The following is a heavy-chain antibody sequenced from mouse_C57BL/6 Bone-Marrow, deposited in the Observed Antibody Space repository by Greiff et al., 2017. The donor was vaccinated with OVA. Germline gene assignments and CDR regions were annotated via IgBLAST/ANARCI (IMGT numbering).Heavy chain of an antibody. CDR1: GYTFTSYW. Sequence: VKLQQPGAELVKPGASVKLSCKASGYTFTSYWMHWVKQRPGQGLEWIGMIHPNSGSTNYNEKFKSKATLTVDKSSSTAYMQLSSLTSEDSAVYYCARIYYGSSYTWFAYWGQGTLVTVSA. CDR3: ARIYYGSSYTWFAY. V-gene: IGHV1-64*01. J-gene: IGHJ3*01. CDR2: IHPNSGST. D-gene: IGHD1-1*01.